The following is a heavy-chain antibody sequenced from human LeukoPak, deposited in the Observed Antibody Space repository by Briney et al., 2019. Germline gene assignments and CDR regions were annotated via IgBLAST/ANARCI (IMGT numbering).Heavy chain of an antibody. J-gene: IGHJ6*03. D-gene: IGHD5-12*01. CDR3: VASSYYYYYMDV. CDR1: GFTFSSYS. Sequence: PGGSLRLSCAASGFTFSSYSMNWVRQAPGKGLEWVSSISSSSSYIYYADSVKGRFTISRDNSKNTLYLQMNSLRAEDTAVYYSVASSYYYYYMDVWGKGTTVTVSS. CDR2: ISSSSSYI. V-gene: IGHV3-21*04.